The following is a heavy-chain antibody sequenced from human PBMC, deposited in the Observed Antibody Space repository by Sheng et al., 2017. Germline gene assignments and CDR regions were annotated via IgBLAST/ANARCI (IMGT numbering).Heavy chain of an antibody. CDR3: ASPSYCSSTSCYRGGHYGMDV. Sequence: EVQLVESGGGLVKPGGSLRLSCAASGFTFSSYSMNWVRQAPGKGLEWVSSISSSSSYIYYADSVKGRFTISRDNAKNSLYLQMNSLRAEDTAVYYCASPSYCSSTSCYRGGHYGMDVWGQGTTVTVSS. CDR2: ISSSSSYI. CDR1: GFTFSSYS. V-gene: IGHV3-21*01. J-gene: IGHJ6*02. D-gene: IGHD2-2*01.